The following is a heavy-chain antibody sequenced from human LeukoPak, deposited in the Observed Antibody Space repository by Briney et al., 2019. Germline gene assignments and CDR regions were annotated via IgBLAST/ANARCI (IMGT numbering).Heavy chain of an antibody. CDR3: ARYSAAAASYFDY. Sequence: PSETLSLTCAVHGGSFSGYYWSWIRQPPGKGLEWIGEINHSGSTNYNPSLKSRVTISVDTSKNQFSLKLSSVTAADTAVHYCARYSAAAASYFDYWGQGTLVTVSS. CDR1: GGSFSGYY. D-gene: IGHD6-13*01. CDR2: INHSGST. J-gene: IGHJ4*02. V-gene: IGHV4-34*01.